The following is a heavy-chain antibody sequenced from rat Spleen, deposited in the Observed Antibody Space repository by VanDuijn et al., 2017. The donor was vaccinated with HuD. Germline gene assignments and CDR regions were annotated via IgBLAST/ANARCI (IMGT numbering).Heavy chain of an antibody. CDR1: GFTFSNYY. CDR3: ARHSYAPIYVMDA. J-gene: IGHJ4*01. Sequence: EVQLVESGGGLVRPGRSMKLSCAASGFTFSNYYMAWVRQAPKKGLEWVASISYEGSSTYYGDYVKGRFTLSRDNAKSTLYLQINSLRSEDTATYYCARHSYAPIYVMDAWGQGASVTVSS. V-gene: IGHV5-22*01. CDR2: ISYEGSST. D-gene: IGHD1-12*01.